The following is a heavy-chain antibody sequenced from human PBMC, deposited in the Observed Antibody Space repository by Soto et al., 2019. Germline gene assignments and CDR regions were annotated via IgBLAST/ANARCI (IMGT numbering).Heavy chain of an antibody. CDR2: IIHIFGTA. D-gene: IGHD3-10*01. J-gene: IGHJ4*02. CDR1: GGTFSSYA. Sequence: SVKVSCKASGGTFSSYAISWVRQAPGQGLEWMGGIIHIFGTANYAQKFQGRVTITADESTSTAYMELSSLRSEDTAVYYCAKGSKIRGVITIDYWGQGILVTVSS. CDR3: AKGSKIRGVITIDY. V-gene: IGHV1-69*13.